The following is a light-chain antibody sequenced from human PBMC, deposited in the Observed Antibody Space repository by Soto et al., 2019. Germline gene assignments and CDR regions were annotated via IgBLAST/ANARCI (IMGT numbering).Light chain of an antibody. CDR3: QQYKDYVYT. CDR1: QTVERW. Sequence: DIQMTQSPSTLSASVGDRVIITCRASQTVERWMAWYQQKPWKAPKLRISDVSTLERGVPSRFRGSGSATEFTLTISGLQPDDFATYYCQQYKDYVYTFGQGTKVESK. CDR2: DVS. V-gene: IGKV1-5*01. J-gene: IGKJ2*01.